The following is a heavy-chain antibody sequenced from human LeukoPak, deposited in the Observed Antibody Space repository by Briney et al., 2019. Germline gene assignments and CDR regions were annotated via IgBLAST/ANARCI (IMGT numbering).Heavy chain of an antibody. D-gene: IGHD6-19*01. Sequence: SETLSLTCAVYGGSFSGYYWSWIRQPPGKGLEWIGEINHSGSTNYNPSLKSRVTISVDTSKNQFSLKLSSVTAADTAVYYCARTKTRGLRAVAGTYYYYYMDVWGKGTTVTISS. CDR1: GGSFSGYY. V-gene: IGHV4-34*01. J-gene: IGHJ6*03. CDR2: INHSGST. CDR3: ARTKTRGLRAVAGTYYYYYMDV.